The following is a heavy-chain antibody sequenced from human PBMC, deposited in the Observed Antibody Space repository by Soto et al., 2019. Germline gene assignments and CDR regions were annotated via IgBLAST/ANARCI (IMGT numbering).Heavy chain of an antibody. D-gene: IGHD4-17*01. CDR3: AKDNDPTVTGYYNHYGMDV. J-gene: IGHJ6*02. V-gene: IGHV3-30*18. CDR1: GFTFSSYN. CDR2: ISYDGSYK. Sequence: GGSLRLSCEASGFTFSSYNMHWVRQAPGKGLEWVTIISYDGSYKYYADSVKGRFTISRENSKSTLYLQMHSLRDEDTALYYCAKDNDPTVTGYYNHYGMDVWGQGTTVTVSS.